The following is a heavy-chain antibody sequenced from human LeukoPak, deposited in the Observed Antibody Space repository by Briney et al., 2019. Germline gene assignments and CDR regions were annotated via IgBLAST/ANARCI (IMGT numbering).Heavy chain of an antibody. D-gene: IGHD6-13*01. Sequence: GGSLRLSCAASGFTFSSYWMSWVRQAPGKGLEWVANIKQDGSEKYYVDSVKGRFTISRDNAKNSLYLQMNSLRAEDTAVYYCARDPGIAPRHDAFDFWGQGTMVTVSS. CDR1: GFTFSSYW. V-gene: IGHV3-7*01. CDR2: IKQDGSEK. J-gene: IGHJ3*01. CDR3: ARDPGIAPRHDAFDF.